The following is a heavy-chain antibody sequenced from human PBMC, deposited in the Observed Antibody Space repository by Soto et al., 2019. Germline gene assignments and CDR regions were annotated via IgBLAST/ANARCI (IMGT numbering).Heavy chain of an antibody. J-gene: IGHJ4*02. D-gene: IGHD3-10*01. CDR1: GFTFSSYG. Sequence: QVQLVESGGGVVQPGRSLRLSCAASGFTFSSYGMHWVRQAPGKGLEWVAVIWYDGSNKYYADSVKGRFTISRDNSKNTLDLQMNSLRAEDTAVYYCARVNIDCYCSGAFALDYWGQGTLVTVSS. CDR2: IWYDGSNK. V-gene: IGHV3-33*01. CDR3: ARVNIDCYCSGAFALDY.